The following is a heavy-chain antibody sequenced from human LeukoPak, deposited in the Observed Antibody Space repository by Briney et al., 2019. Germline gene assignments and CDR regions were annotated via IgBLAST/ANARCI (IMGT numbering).Heavy chain of an antibody. D-gene: IGHD1-26*01. CDR3: ARHEAGRYYHYFQY. CDR1: GGSISSSSYY. CDR2: IYYSGTT. Sequence: PSETLSLTRTVPGGSISSSSYYCGWIRQPPGKGLEWTGSIYYSGTTYYTPSLKSRVTISVDTSKNQFSLKLSSVTAADTAVYYCARHEAGRYYHYFQYWGQGTLVTVSS. V-gene: IGHV4-39*01. J-gene: IGHJ1*01.